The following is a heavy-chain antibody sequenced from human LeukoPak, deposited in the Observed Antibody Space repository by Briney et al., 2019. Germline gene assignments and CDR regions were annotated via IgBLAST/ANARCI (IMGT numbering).Heavy chain of an antibody. Sequence: GGSLRLSCAASGFTFSSYAMSWVRQAPGKGLEWVSAISGSGGSTYYADSVKGRFTISRDNSKNTLYLQMNSLRAEDTAVYYCANGDVAGAFGPTDYGGQGPLVTVSS. D-gene: IGHD3-10*01. CDR2: ISGSGGST. CDR3: ANGDVAGAFGPTDY. CDR1: GFTFSSYA. V-gene: IGHV3-23*01. J-gene: IGHJ4*02.